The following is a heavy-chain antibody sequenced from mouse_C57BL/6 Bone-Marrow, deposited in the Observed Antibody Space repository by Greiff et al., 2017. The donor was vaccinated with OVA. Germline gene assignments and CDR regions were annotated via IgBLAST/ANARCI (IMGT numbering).Heavy chain of an antibody. CDR2: IYPGSGST. J-gene: IGHJ3*01. D-gene: IGHD1-1*01. CDR1: GYTFTSYW. Sequence: QVQLKQPGAELVKPGASVKMSCKASGYTFTSYWITWVKQRPGQGLEWIGDIYPGSGSTNYNEKFKSKATLTVDTSSSTAYMQLSSLTSEDSAVYYCASTDYYGSSSAWFAYWGQGTLVTVSA. V-gene: IGHV1-55*01. CDR3: ASTDYYGSSSAWFAY.